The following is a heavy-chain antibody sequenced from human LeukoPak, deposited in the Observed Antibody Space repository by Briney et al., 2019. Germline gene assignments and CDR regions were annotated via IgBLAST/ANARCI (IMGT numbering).Heavy chain of an antibody. D-gene: IGHD6-19*01. J-gene: IGHJ6*03. V-gene: IGHV1-2*02. CDR2: INPNSGGT. Sequence: GASVKVSCKASGYTFTGYYMHWVRQAPGQGLEWMGWINPNSGGTNYAQKFQGRVTMTRDTSISTAYMELSRLRSDDTAVYYCARHGYSSGWIYMDVWGKGTTVTVSS. CDR3: ARHGYSSGWIYMDV. CDR1: GYTFTGYY.